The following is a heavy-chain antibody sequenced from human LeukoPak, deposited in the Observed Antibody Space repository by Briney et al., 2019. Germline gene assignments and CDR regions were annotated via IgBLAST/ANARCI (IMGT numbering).Heavy chain of an antibody. Sequence: GGSLRLSCAGSGFTFSNFWMSWVRQAPGRRLEWVANIKQDGSEKYYVDSVKGRFTISRDNGKNSLYLQMNSLRAEDTAVYYCTRSGYCSGGSCYSDFDHWGQGTLVTVSS. D-gene: IGHD2-15*01. CDR2: IKQDGSEK. CDR1: GFTFSNFW. V-gene: IGHV3-7*01. J-gene: IGHJ4*02. CDR3: TRSGYCSGGSCYSDFDH.